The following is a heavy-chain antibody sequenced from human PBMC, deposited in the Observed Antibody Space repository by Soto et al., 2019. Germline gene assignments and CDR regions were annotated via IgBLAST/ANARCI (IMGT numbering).Heavy chain of an antibody. D-gene: IGHD1-26*01. J-gene: IGHJ4*02. CDR3: ARDPELRGYFDY. CDR1: GGSIISYY. Sequence: TSETLSLTCTVSGGSIISYYWSWIRQPPGKGLEWIGYIYDSGSTSYNPSLKSRVTISVDTSKNQFSLKLSSVTAADTAVYYCARDPELRGYFDYWGQGTLVTVSS. CDR2: IYDSGST. V-gene: IGHV4-59*01.